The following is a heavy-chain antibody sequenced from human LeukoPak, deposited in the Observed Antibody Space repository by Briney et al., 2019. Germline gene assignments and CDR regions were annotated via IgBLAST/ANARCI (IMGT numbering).Heavy chain of an antibody. CDR2: ISGGGVAT. V-gene: IGHV3-23*01. J-gene: IGHJ4*02. CDR1: GFTFSTYA. CDR3: AKHYSGSYYSLDY. D-gene: IGHD1-26*01. Sequence: GGSLRLSCAVSGFTFSTYAMSWVRQAPGKGLEWVSTISGGGVATFYADSVKGRFTISRDNSRSTLFLQMNSLRAEDTAAYYCAKHYSGSYYSLDYWGQGTLVTVSS.